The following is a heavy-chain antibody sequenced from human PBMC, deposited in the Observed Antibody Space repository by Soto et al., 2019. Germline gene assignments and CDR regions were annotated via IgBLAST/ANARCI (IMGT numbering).Heavy chain of an antibody. V-gene: IGHV3-53*01. CDR1: GFTFRIYS. CDR3: ARVGGLLWFGELLSPYYFDY. J-gene: IGHJ4*02. D-gene: IGHD3-10*01. CDR2: IYSGGST. Sequence: GGSLRLSCAASGFTFRIYSMHWVRQAPGKGLEWVSVIYSGGSTYYADSVKGRFTISRDNSKNTLYLQMNSLRAEDTAVYYCARVGGLLWFGELLSPYYFDYWGQGTLVTVSS.